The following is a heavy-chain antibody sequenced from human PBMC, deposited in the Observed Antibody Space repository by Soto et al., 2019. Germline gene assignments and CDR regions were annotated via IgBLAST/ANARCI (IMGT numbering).Heavy chain of an antibody. CDR2: ISAYNGNT. J-gene: IGHJ6*02. D-gene: IGHD3-3*01. Sequence: ASVKVSCKASGYTFTSYGISWVRQAPGQGLEWMGWISAYNGNTNYAQKLQGRVTMTTDTSTRTAYMELRSLRSDDTAVYYCAREARPVYDFWSGYYTSDGPYYYGMDVWGQGTTVTVSS. CDR3: AREARPVYDFWSGYYTSDGPYYYGMDV. V-gene: IGHV1-18*04. CDR1: GYTFTSYG.